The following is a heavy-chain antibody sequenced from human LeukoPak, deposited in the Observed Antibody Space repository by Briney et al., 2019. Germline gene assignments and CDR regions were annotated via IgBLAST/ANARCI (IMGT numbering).Heavy chain of an antibody. Sequence: GGSLRLSCAASGFTFSSYSMNWVRQAPGKGLEWVSPISSSSYIYYADSVKGRFTISRDYAKNSLYLQMNSLRAEDTAVYYCARDGVFSPLYYYYGMDVWGQGTTVTVSS. CDR2: ISSSSYI. D-gene: IGHD3-16*01. CDR1: GFTFSSYS. V-gene: IGHV3-21*01. CDR3: ARDGVFSPLYYYYGMDV. J-gene: IGHJ6*02.